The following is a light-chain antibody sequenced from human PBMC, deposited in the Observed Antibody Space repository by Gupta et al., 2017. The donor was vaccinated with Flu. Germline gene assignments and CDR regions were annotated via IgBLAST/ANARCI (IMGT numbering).Light chain of an antibody. J-gene: IGKJ2*01. Sequence: EIVLTQSPVTLSLSPGERATLSCRASQSVSTYLAWYQHKPGQAPRLLIYGASNRATGIPARFSGSGSGTDFALTIGSLEPEDFGGYYCQHGNIFGQGTNLEIK. CDR2: GAS. CDR1: QSVSTY. V-gene: IGKV3-11*01. CDR3: QHGNI.